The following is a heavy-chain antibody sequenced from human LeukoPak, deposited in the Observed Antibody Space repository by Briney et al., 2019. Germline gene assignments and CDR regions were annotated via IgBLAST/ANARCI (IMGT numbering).Heavy chain of an antibody. Sequence: ASVKVSCKASGYTFTGYYMHWVRQAPGQGLEWMGWINPNSGGTNYAQKFQGRVTMTRNTSISAAYMELSRLRYDDTAVYYCARDDGGYVNYWGQGTLVTVAS. CDR1: GYTFTGYY. V-gene: IGHV1-2*02. CDR2: INPNSGGT. J-gene: IGHJ4*02. CDR3: ARDDGGYVNY. D-gene: IGHD5-12*01.